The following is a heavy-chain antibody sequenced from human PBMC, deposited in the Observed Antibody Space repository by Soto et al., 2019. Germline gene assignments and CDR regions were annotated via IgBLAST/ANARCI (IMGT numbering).Heavy chain of an antibody. J-gene: IGHJ4*02. CDR2: ISWNSGTI. V-gene: IGHV3-9*01. Sequence: PGGSLRLSCAASGFSFDDYAMHWVRQAPGKGLEWVSGISWNSGTIGYADSVKGRFTISRDNSKNTLYLQMNSLRAEDTVVFYCARGWSGGYPFFFDYWGQGTLVTVSS. D-gene: IGHD3-22*01. CDR3: ARGWSGGYPFFFDY. CDR1: GFSFDDYA.